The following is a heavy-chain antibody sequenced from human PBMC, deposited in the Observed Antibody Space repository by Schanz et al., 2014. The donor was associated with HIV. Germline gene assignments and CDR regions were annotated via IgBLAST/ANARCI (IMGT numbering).Heavy chain of an antibody. V-gene: IGHV3-23*03. J-gene: IGHJ6*02. Sequence: EVQLLESGGGLVQPGGSLRLSCAGSGFAFSSYAMTWVRQAPGKGLEWVSVIYSGGSTYYADSVKGRFTISRDNSKNTLYLQMNSLRAEDTAVYYCARVANWDYYGMDVWGRGTTVTVSS. CDR2: IYSGGST. CDR3: ARVANWDYYGMDV. D-gene: IGHD3-16*01. CDR1: GFAFSSYA.